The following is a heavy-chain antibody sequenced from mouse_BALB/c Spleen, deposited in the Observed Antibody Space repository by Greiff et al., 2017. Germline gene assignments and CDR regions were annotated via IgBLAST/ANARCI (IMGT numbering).Heavy chain of an antibody. CDR1: GFSLTSYG. CDR2: IWAGGST. V-gene: IGHV2-9*02. Sequence: VKVVESGPGLVAPSQSLSITCTVSGFSLTSYGVHWVRQPPGKGLEWLGVIWAGGSTNYNSALMSRLSISKDNSKSQVFLKMNSLQTDDTAMYYCARDSGFDYWGQGTTLTVPS. D-gene: IGHD3-2*02. CDR3: ARDSGFDY. J-gene: IGHJ2*01.